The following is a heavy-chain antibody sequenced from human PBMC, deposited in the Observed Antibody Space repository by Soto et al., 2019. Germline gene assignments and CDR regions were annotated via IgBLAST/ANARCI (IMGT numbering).Heavy chain of an antibody. CDR3: ARRSGGSVNS. CDR1: GGSISSSSYH. D-gene: IGHD3-10*01. Sequence: SETLSLTCTVSGGSISSSSYHWGWIRQPPGKGLEWIGSIHYSGNTYYNPSLKSRVSMSVDTSKNQFSLNLTSVTAADTAVYYCARRSGGSVNSWGQGTLVTVSS. CDR2: IHYSGNT. V-gene: IGHV4-39*01. J-gene: IGHJ5*02.